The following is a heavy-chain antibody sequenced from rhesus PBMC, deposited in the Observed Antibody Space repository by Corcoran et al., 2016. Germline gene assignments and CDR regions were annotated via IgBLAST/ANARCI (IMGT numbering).Heavy chain of an antibody. D-gene: IGHD3-3*01. CDR1: GGSTSDYY. CDR3: AGHGPRSPFYY. CDR2: IYGSSGST. J-gene: IGHJ4*01. V-gene: IGHV4-143*01. Sequence: QVQLQESGPGVVQPSETLSLTCAGSGGSTSDYYLWGWIRQPPGKGLEWFGRIYGSSGSTDYIPSLKSRVTISTDTSITQFSLKLRSVTAADTAVYYCAGHGPRSPFYYWGQGVLVTVSS.